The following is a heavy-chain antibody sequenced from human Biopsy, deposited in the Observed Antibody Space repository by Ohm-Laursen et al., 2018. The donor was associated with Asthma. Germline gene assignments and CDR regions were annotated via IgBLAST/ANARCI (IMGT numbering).Heavy chain of an antibody. CDR3: AKDERLYYGSDSKYMQPVPLGD. Sequence: LSLTCAASGFTFGDYWMSWVRQVPGKGLEWVANIKHDGSEKNHVDSLKGRFTISRDKSENTLYLQMNSLRAEDTAVYYCAKDERLYYGSDSKYMQPVPLGDWGQGTLVIVSA. V-gene: IGHV3-7*03. CDR2: IKHDGSEK. CDR1: GFTFGDYW. D-gene: IGHD3-10*01. J-gene: IGHJ4*02.